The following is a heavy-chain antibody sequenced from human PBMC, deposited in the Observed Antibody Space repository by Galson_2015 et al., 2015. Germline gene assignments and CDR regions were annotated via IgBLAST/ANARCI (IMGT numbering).Heavy chain of an antibody. D-gene: IGHD3-10*01. J-gene: IGHJ5*02. CDR2: ISGGVDTT. CDR1: GFSFSSYA. CDR3: AKDRSRLWFGELSA. V-gene: IGHV3-23*01. Sequence: SLRLSCAASGFSFSSYAMSWVRQGPEKGLEWVSGISGGVDTTYYADSVKGRFTISRDDSKSTLYLQMNSPRAEDTAVYYCAKDRSRLWFGELSAWGQGSLVTVSS.